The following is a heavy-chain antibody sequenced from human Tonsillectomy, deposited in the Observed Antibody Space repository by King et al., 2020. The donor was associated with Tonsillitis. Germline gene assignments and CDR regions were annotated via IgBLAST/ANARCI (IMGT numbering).Heavy chain of an antibody. Sequence: VQLVESGGGVVQPGRSLRLSCAASGFTFSSYGMHWVRQAPGKGLEWVAVISYDGSNKYYADSVKGRFTISRDNSKNTLYLQMNSLRSEDTAVDSCAKGKHSGSYYMGDYWGQGTLVTVSS. CDR2: ISYDGSNK. V-gene: IGHV3-30*18. J-gene: IGHJ4*02. CDR3: AKGKHSGSYYMGDY. D-gene: IGHD1-26*01. CDR1: GFTFSSYG.